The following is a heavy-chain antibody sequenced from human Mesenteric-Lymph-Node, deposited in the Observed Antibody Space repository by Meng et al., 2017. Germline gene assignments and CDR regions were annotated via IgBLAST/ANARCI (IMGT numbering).Heavy chain of an antibody. CDR1: GGSISSGGYY. Sequence: VQREESGPRLVEPSGILAFTCTVSGGSISSGGYYWSWIRQHPGKGLEWIVYIYYSGSTYYNPSLKSRVTISVDTSKNQFSLKLSSVTAADTAVYYCARDPTGGEDHQRVWGQGTLVTVSS. D-gene: IGHD1-14*01. CDR2: IYYSGST. V-gene: IGHV4-31*03. J-gene: IGHJ4*02. CDR3: ARDPTGGEDHQRV.